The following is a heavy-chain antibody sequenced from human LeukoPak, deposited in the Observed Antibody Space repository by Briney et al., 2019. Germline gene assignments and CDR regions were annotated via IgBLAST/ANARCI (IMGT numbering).Heavy chain of an antibody. D-gene: IGHD1-1*01. J-gene: IGHJ4*02. CDR1: GFTFSSYG. CDR3: TYIGY. V-gene: IGHV3-30*03. Sequence: GGSLRLSCAASGFTFSSYGMHWVRQAPGKGLEWVAVISYDGSNKYYADPVKGRFTISRDNSKNTLYLQMNSLRAEDTAVYYCTYIGYWGQGTLVTVSS. CDR2: ISYDGSNK.